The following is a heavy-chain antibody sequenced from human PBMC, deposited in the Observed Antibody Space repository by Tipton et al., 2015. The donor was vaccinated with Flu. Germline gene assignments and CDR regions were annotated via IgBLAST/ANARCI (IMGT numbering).Heavy chain of an antibody. J-gene: IGHJ6*02. Sequence: QVQLVQSGAEVKKPGASVKVSCKASGYTFTGHFMHWVRQAPGQGPEWMGWINPKTGATTFTQKFEGRVTVTRDTSITTVYMELSRLRVDDTAVYYCARDVGGNLLGTMVYSGGMDVWGQGTTVIVSS. CDR3: ARDVGGNLLGTMVYSGGMDV. CDR1: GYTFTGHF. V-gene: IGHV1-2*02. CDR2: INPKTGAT. D-gene: IGHD4/OR15-4a*01.